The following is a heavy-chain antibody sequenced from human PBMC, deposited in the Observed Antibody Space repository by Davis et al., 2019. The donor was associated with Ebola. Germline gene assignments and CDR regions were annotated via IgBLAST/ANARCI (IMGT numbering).Heavy chain of an antibody. CDR2: INWNGAST. V-gene: IGHV3-20*01. D-gene: IGHD3-10*01. CDR1: GFTFDDYA. Sequence: PGGSLRLSCAGSGFTFDDYAMHWVRQAPGRGLEWVAGINWNGASTGYAVSVRRRFTISRDNAKNSLFLQISSLRADDTALHHCARSDSGENWFFDLWGRGTLVTVSS. CDR3: ARSDSGENWFFDL. J-gene: IGHJ2*01.